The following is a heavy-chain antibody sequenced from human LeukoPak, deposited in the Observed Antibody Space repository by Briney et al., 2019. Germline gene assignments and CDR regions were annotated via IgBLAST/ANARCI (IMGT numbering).Heavy chain of an antibody. V-gene: IGHV1-46*01. CDR1: GYTFTNYY. Sequence: GASVKVSCKAAGYTFTNYYMHWVRQAPGQGLEWMGIINPSGGSPSYVQKFQGRVTMTRDTSTSTAYMELISLRSEDTAVYYCARVSVGATYFRAFDIWGQGTMVTVSS. J-gene: IGHJ3*02. CDR2: INPSGGSP. D-gene: IGHD1-26*01. CDR3: ARVSVGATYFRAFDI.